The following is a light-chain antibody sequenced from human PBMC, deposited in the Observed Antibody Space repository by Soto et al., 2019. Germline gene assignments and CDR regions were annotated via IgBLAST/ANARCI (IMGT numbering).Light chain of an antibody. J-gene: IGLJ1*01. CDR1: SGDIGGYDY. CDR3: GSYTSSITLGV. Sequence: QSALTQPASVSGSPGQSITISCTGTSGDIGGYDYVSWYQQHPGKAPKLMIYDVSNRPSGVSNRFSGSKSGNTASLTISGLQDEDEADHYCGSYTSSITLGVFGTGTKVTVL. V-gene: IGLV2-14*01. CDR2: DVS.